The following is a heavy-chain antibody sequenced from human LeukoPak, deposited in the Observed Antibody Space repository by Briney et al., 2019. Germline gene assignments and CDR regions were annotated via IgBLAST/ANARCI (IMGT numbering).Heavy chain of an antibody. D-gene: IGHD4-11*01. Sequence: GASVTVSCKASGYTFIYYYIHWVRQAPGQGLEWMGWINPNSGGTKFAQKFQGRVTMTRDTSITSAYMELSRLRSDDTAIYYCARDPSVSPSPHNWFDPWGQGTLVTVSS. CDR1: GYTFIYYY. V-gene: IGHV1-2*02. CDR2: INPNSGGT. J-gene: IGHJ5*02. CDR3: ARDPSVSPSPHNWFDP.